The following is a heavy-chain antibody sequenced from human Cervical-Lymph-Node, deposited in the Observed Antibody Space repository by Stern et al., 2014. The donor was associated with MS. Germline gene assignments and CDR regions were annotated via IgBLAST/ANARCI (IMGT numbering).Heavy chain of an antibody. D-gene: IGHD4-17*01. V-gene: IGHV3-21*01. CDR3: ARARVGDYARSPHLDS. CDR2: ISNNSTHT. CDR1: GFTFSHYS. J-gene: IGHJ4*02. Sequence: EMQLVESGGGLVKPGESLRLSCDASGFTFSHYSINWVRQAPGKGLEWISSISNNSTHTYHANSGEDRFTISRDSTKDSVSLHMVSLRAEDTAVYYCARARVGDYARSPHLDSWGQGTLVTVSS.